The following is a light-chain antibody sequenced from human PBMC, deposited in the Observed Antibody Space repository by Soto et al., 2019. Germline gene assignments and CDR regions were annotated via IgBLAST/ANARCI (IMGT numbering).Light chain of an antibody. CDR1: SSNIGSHT. Sequence: QSVLTQPPSASGTPGQRVTISCSGSSSNIGSHTVNWYQHLPGTAPRLLIYNNNQRPSGVPDRFSGSKSGTSASLAISGLQSEDEADYYCAAWDDILNGFYVFGTGTKVTV. J-gene: IGLJ1*01. CDR3: AAWDDILNGFYV. V-gene: IGLV1-44*01. CDR2: NNN.